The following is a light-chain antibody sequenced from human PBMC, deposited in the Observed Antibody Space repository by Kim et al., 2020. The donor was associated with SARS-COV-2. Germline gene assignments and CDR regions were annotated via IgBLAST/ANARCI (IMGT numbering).Light chain of an antibody. V-gene: IGLV3-21*04. CDR3: QVWDSSSDHVV. CDR1: NIGSKS. Sequence: PGKTARSTCGGKNIGSKSVHWYQQKPGQAPVLVIYYDSDRPAGIPERFSGSNSGNTATLTISRVEAGDEADYYCQVWDSSSDHVVFGGGTQLTVL. CDR2: YDS. J-gene: IGLJ2*01.